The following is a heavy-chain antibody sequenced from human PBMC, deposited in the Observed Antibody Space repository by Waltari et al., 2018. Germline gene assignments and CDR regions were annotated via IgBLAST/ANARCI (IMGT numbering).Heavy chain of an antibody. Sequence: QVQLQESGPGLVKPSETLSLTCTVSGGSISSYYWSWIRQPPGKGLEWIGYIYYSGSTNSNPSLKSRVTISVDTSKNQFSLKLSSVTAADTAVYYCARQGDSSSWPWVDPWGQGTLVTVSS. D-gene: IGHD6-13*01. CDR3: ARQGDSSSWPWVDP. J-gene: IGHJ5*02. V-gene: IGHV4-59*01. CDR1: GGSISSYY. CDR2: IYYSGST.